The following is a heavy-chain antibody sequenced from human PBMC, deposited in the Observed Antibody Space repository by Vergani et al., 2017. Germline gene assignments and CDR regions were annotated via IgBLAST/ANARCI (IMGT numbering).Heavy chain of an antibody. CDR2: IWYDGSNK. D-gene: IGHD2/OR15-2a*01. CDR3: ANSVIAGNVGVAYFGMDV. CDR1: GFTFSSYG. J-gene: IGHJ6*02. Sequence: QVQLVESGGGVVQPGRSLRLSCAASGFTFSSYGMHWVRQAPGKGLEWVAVIWYDGSNKHYADSVKGRFTISRDNSKNTVNLQMNSLRTEDTAVYFCANSVIAGNVGVAYFGMDVWGRGTTVTVSS. V-gene: IGHV3-33*06.